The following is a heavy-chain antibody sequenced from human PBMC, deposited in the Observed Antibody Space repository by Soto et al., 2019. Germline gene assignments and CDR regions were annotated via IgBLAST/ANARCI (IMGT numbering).Heavy chain of an antibody. D-gene: IGHD3-10*01. CDR3: ARDGVGRGKDGPGY. CDR1: GFIFSNYA. J-gene: IGHJ4*02. CDR2: ISVVTTAT. Sequence: EVQLVESGGDLVQPGASLRLSCAASGFIFSNYAMSWVRQAPGKGLEWVASISVVTTATNYGGPVKGRFTISRDNSRNLIYLQMNTLRDDYIAVCYCARDGVGRGKDGPGYWGQGTGVNVSS. V-gene: IGHV3-23*04.